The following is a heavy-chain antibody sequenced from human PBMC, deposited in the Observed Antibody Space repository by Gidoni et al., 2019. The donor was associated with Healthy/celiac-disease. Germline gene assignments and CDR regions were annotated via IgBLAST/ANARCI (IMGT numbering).Heavy chain of an antibody. CDR1: GFTFSSYA. CDR2: ISYDGSNK. D-gene: IGHD3-3*01. V-gene: IGHV3-30-3*01. CDR3: ARGVQIFGVVTF. Sequence: QVQLVESGGGVVQPGRSLRLSCAASGFTFSSYAMHWVRQAPGKGLEWVAVISYDGSNKYYADSVKGRFTISRDNSKNTLYLQMNSLRAEDTAVYYCARGVQIFGVVTFWGQGTTVTVSS. J-gene: IGHJ6*02.